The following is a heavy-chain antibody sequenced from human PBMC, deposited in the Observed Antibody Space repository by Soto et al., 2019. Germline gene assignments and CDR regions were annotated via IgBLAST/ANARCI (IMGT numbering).Heavy chain of an antibody. D-gene: IGHD3-10*01. CDR3: ARDKRYYYGSESYFDYYYYGMDV. Sequence: QVQLVQSGAEVKKPGSSVKVSCKASGGTFSSYAISWVRQAPGQGLEWMGGIIPIFGTANYAQKFQGRVTMTADASTSSAEMGMMSLGSEDTAVYYCARDKRYYYGSESYFDYYYYGMDVWGQGTTVTVSS. J-gene: IGHJ6*02. V-gene: IGHV1-69*12. CDR1: GGTFSSYA. CDR2: IIPIFGTA.